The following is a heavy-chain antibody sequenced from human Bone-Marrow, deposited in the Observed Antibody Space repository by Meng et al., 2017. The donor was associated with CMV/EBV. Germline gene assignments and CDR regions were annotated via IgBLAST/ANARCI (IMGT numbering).Heavy chain of an antibody. J-gene: IGHJ4*02. CDR1: GGNFNGYS. CDR3: AKPIYDYWSGYGEFDY. V-gene: IGHV1-18*01. CDR2: ISGYNGNT. Sequence: ASVKVSCKSSGGNFNGYSISWVRQAPGQGLEWMGWISGYNGNTNNAQKFQGRVTMTTDTSSTTAYMELRSLRSDDTAMYYCAKPIYDYWSGYGEFDYWGQGTLVTVSS. D-gene: IGHD3-3*01.